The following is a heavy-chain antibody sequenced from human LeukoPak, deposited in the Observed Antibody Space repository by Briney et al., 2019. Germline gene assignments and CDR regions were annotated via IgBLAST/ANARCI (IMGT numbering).Heavy chain of an antibody. CDR1: GFTFDDYA. Sequence: GGSLRLSCAASGFTFDDYAMHWVRQAPGKGLEWVSLISWDGGSTYYADSVKGRFTISRDNSKNTLYVQMNNVRAEDTAIYYCAKDRVEAAVTATFFDFWGQGTLVTVSS. J-gene: IGHJ4*02. V-gene: IGHV3-43D*04. CDR3: AKDRVEAAVTATFFDF. CDR2: ISWDGGST. D-gene: IGHD2-21*02.